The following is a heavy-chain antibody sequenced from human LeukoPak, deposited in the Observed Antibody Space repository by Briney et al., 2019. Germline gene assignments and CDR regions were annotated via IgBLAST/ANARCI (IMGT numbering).Heavy chain of an antibody. CDR3: AKDVKTLDAFDI. J-gene: IGHJ3*02. V-gene: IGHV3-23*01. Sequence: GGSLRLSCAASGFTFYSYGMSWVRQAPGKGLEWVSGISGSGGTTYYADSVKGRFTITRDNSRNTVYLQMHSLRAEDTAVYYCAKDVKTLDAFDIWGRGTMVAVSS. CDR1: GFTFYSYG. CDR2: ISGSGGTT.